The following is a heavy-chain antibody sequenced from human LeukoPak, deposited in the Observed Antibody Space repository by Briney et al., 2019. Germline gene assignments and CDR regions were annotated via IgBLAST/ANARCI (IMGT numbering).Heavy chain of an antibody. V-gene: IGHV4-39*01. D-gene: IGHD2-2*01. CDR2: IYYSGST. CDR1: GGSISSSSYY. Sequence: PSETLSLTCTVSGGSISSSSYYWGWIRQPPGKGLEWIGSIYYSGSTYYNPSLKSRVTISVATSKNQFSLKLSSVTAADTAVYYCARHGPRDIVVVPAAQDAFDIWGQGTMVTVSS. J-gene: IGHJ3*02. CDR3: ARHGPRDIVVVPAAQDAFDI.